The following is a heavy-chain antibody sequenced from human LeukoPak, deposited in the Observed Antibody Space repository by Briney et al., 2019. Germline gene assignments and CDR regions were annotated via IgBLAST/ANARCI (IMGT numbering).Heavy chain of an antibody. V-gene: IGHV1-69*05. CDR2: IIPIFGTA. Sequence: ASVKVSCKASGGTFSSYAISWVRQAPGQGLEWMGGIIPIFGTANYAQKLQGRVTMTTDTSTSTAYMELRSLRSDDTAVYYCASLLSYDSSGYYPYYFDYWGQGTLVTVSS. CDR3: ASLLSYDSSGYYPYYFDY. D-gene: IGHD3-22*01. CDR1: GGTFSSYA. J-gene: IGHJ4*02.